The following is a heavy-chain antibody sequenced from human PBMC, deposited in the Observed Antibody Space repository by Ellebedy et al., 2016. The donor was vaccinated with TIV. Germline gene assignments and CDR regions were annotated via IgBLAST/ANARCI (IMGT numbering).Heavy chain of an antibody. CDR1: GYTFINYG. J-gene: IGHJ5*02. CDR2: ISGYNGNT. Sequence: ASVKVSCKASGYTFINYGFSWVRQAPGQGLELMGWISGYNGNTNYAQKFQGRVTMTTDTSTSTAYMELRSLRSDDTAVYYCARDRASGYSYGVWFDPWGQGTLVTVSS. V-gene: IGHV1-18*04. CDR3: ARDRASGYSYGVWFDP. D-gene: IGHD5-18*01.